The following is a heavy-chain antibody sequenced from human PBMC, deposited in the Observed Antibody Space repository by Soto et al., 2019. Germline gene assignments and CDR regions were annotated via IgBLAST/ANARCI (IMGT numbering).Heavy chain of an antibody. CDR1: GGSFSGYY. V-gene: IGHV4-34*01. CDR3: SRQNYFYALDV. J-gene: IGHJ6*02. Sequence: SETLSLTCAVSGGSFSGYYWGWVRRPPGKGLEWVGEINYSGSTNYNPSLKRRVTISVDTSKNQVSLKVTSVTAADTAMYYCSRQNYFYALDVWGQGTTVTVSS. CDR2: INYSGST.